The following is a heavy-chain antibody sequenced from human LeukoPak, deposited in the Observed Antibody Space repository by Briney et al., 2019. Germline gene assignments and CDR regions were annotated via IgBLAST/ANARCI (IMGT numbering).Heavy chain of an antibody. D-gene: IGHD3-22*01. CDR2: MSPSERT. J-gene: IGHJ3*02. V-gene: IGHV4-4*07. CDR1: GGSINTYH. CDR3: ARVPWDYDSSGYYLNGFDI. Sequence: PSETLSLTCTVSGGSINTYHWSWIRQAAEKGLEWIGRMSPSERTDYNPSLKARATTSVDTSKNQFSLKLTSVTAADTGIYYCARVPWDYDSSGYYLNGFDIWGQGTMVTVSS.